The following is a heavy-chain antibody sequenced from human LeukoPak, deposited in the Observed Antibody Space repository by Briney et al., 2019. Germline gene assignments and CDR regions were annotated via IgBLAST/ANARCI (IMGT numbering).Heavy chain of an antibody. D-gene: IGHD1-20*01. J-gene: IGHJ3*01. Sequence: GGSLRLSCAASGFTFDDYAMSWVRQAPGKGLEWVSGINWNGRSIGYADSVKGRFTVSKDNAKSSLYLQMNSLRAEDTALYYCARAYGKWNDVYFYAFDLWGQGTMVTVSS. V-gene: IGHV3-20*04. CDR3: ARAYGKWNDVYFYAFDL. CDR2: INWNGRSI. CDR1: GFTFDDYA.